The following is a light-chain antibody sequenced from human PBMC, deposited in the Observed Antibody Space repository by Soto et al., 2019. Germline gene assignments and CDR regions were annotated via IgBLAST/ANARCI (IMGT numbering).Light chain of an antibody. CDR2: DLT. J-gene: IGLJ3*02. V-gene: IGLV2-14*03. CDR3: SSYTTSRIRM. CDR1: SSDIGAYNY. Sequence: QSVLNQPASVSGSPGQSITISCTGSSSDIGAYNYVSWYQQHPGKAPKLLIYDLTNRPSGVSNRFSASKSGSTASLTISGLQAEDEADYYCSSYTTSRIRMFGGGTRLTVL.